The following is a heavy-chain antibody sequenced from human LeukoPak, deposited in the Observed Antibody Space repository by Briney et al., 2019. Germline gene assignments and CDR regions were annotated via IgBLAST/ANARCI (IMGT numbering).Heavy chain of an antibody. Sequence: PSETLFLACTVSGDSISSYYWSWIRQPPGKGLEWIGYLSYSGTSNYNPSLKSRLTISIDTSNNQFSLKLTSVTAADTAVYYCAREPMYSSSFDYWGQGTLVTVSS. J-gene: IGHJ4*02. CDR1: GDSISSYY. D-gene: IGHD6-6*01. CDR2: LSYSGTS. V-gene: IGHV4-59*01. CDR3: AREPMYSSSFDY.